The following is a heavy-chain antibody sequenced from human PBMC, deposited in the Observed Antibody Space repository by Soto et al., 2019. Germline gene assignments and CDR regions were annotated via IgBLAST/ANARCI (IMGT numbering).Heavy chain of an antibody. CDR3: AKGGRQWLVTSDFNY. Sequence: VQLVESGGGVVQPGRSLRLSCAASGFTFSDYAMHWVRQAPGKGLEWVAVVSHDGRNTHYADSVKGRFTISRDSSNHTLSLEMTSLRAEDTAVYYCAKGGRQWLVTSDFNYWGQGALVTVSS. V-gene: IGHV3-30*18. CDR1: GFTFSDYA. CDR2: VSHDGRNT. D-gene: IGHD6-19*01. J-gene: IGHJ4*02.